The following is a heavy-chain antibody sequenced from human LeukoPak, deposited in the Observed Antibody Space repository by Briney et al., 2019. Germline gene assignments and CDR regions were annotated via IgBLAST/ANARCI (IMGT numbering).Heavy chain of an antibody. D-gene: IGHD1-26*01. CDR1: GSSFTTNW. Sequence: GESLQISCKGSGSSFTTNWIGWVRQMPGKGLEWMGIIYPSDSDTRYSPSFQGQVTISADKSISTAYLQWSSLKASDTAMYYCARRPGSYFDYWGQGTLVTVSS. CDR3: ARRPGSYFDY. CDR2: IYPSDSDT. V-gene: IGHV5-51*01. J-gene: IGHJ4*02.